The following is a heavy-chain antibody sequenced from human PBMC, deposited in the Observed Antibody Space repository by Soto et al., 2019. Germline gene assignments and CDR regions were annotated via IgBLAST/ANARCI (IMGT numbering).Heavy chain of an antibody. V-gene: IGHV3-53*01. CDR1: GFTVSSNY. CDR2: IYSGGRT. CDR3: ARDSYDYGDYLGYDP. D-gene: IGHD4-17*01. J-gene: IGHJ5*02. Sequence: EVQLVESGGGLIQPGGSLRLSCAASGFTVSSNYMSWVRQAPGKGLEWVSVIYSGGRTYYAESVKGRFTISRDNSKNTLYLQMNSLRAEDTAVYYCARDSYDYGDYLGYDPWGQGTLVTVSS.